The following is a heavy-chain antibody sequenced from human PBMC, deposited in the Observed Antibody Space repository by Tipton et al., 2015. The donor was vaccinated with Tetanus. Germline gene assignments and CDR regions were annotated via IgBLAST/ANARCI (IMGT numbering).Heavy chain of an antibody. CDR1: GFIFSSYS. Sequence: SLRLSCEVSGFIFSSYSMNWVRQAPGKGPEWVSSISSTSSYIYYADSLKGRFTISRDNAKNSLYLQMDSLRAEDTAVYYCASGSALDYWGQGVLVTVS. V-gene: IGHV3-21*01. CDR2: ISSTSSYI. CDR3: ASGSALDY. D-gene: IGHD6-25*01. J-gene: IGHJ4*02.